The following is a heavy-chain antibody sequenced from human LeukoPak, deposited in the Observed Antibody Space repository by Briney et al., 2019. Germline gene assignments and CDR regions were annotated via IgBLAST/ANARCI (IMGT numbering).Heavy chain of an antibody. CDR1: GFTFSSYA. V-gene: IGHV3-23*01. Sequence: GGSLRLSCAASGFTFSSYAMSWVRQAPGKGLEWVSAISGSGGSTYYADSVKGRLTISRDNSKNTLYLQMNSLRAEDTAVYYCAKLMYDYGDLRNWFDPWGQGTLVTVSS. J-gene: IGHJ5*02. CDR3: AKLMYDYGDLRNWFDP. CDR2: ISGSGGST. D-gene: IGHD4-17*01.